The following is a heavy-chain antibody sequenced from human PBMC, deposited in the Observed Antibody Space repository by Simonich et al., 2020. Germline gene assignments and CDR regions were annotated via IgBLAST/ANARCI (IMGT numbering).Heavy chain of an antibody. V-gene: IGHV3-73*02. CDR1: GFTFSGSA. CDR3: TRSLHPYSSSRDY. J-gene: IGHJ4*02. CDR2: IRSKANSYAT. D-gene: IGHD6-13*01. Sequence: EVQLVESGGGLVQPGGSLKLSCAASGFTFSGSAMHWVRQASGKGLECVGRIRSKANSYATAYAASVKGRFTISRDDSKNTAYLQMNSLKTEDTAVYYCTRSLHPYSSSRDYWGQGTLVTVSS.